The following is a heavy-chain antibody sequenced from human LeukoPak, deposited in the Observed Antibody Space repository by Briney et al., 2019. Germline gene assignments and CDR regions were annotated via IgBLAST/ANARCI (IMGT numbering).Heavy chain of an antibody. CDR3: TCDYYYGSGSSAFDI. CDR2: IKSKTDGGTT. J-gene: IGHJ3*02. V-gene: IGHV3-15*01. CDR1: GFTFSNAW. Sequence: GGSLRLSCAASGFTFSNAWMSWFRQAPGKGLEWVGRIKSKTDGGTTDYAAPVKGRFTISRDDSKNTLYLQMNSLKTEDTAVYYCTCDYYYGSGSSAFDIWGQGTMVTVSS. D-gene: IGHD3-10*01.